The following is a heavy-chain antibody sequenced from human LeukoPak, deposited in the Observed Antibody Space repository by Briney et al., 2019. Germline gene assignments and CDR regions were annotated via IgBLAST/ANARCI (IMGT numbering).Heavy chain of an antibody. CDR3: AKLSGYCSSTSCFNYYYYYMDV. CDR1: GFTFSSYA. D-gene: IGHD2-2*01. V-gene: IGHV3-23*01. CDR2: ISGSGGST. Sequence: GGSLRLSCAASGFTFSSYAMSWVHQAPGKGLEWVSAISGSGGSTYYADSVKGRFTISRDNSKNTLYLQMNSLRAEDTAVYYCAKLSGYCSSTSCFNYYYYYMDVWGKGTTVTVSS. J-gene: IGHJ6*03.